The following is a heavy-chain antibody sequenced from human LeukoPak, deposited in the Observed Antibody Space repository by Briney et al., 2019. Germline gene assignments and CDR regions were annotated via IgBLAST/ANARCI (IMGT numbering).Heavy chain of an antibody. CDR3: AKGMSDSSGYYYVPPIDY. J-gene: IGHJ4*02. D-gene: IGHD3-22*01. Sequence: PGGSLRLSCAASGFTFDDYAMHWVRQAPGKGLEWVSGISGSGGGTYYADSVKGRFTISRDNSKNTLYLQVNSLRAEDTAVYYCAKGMSDSSGYYYVPPIDYWGQGTLVTVSS. CDR2: ISGSGGGT. CDR1: GFTFDDYA. V-gene: IGHV3-23*01.